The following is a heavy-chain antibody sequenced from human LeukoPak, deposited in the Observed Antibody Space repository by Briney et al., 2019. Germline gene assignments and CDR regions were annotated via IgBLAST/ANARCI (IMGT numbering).Heavy chain of an antibody. CDR1: GLTFSSSS. V-gene: IGHV3-30*02. Sequence: PGGSLRLSCAASGLTFSSSSFHWVRQAPGKGLEWVAFIRHDGSDKYYTDSVKGGFIRSRSNSKHSLSMQSNSLTMEESALYSCSSDFNWATDFWGQGTMVSVS. CDR3: SSDFNWATDF. D-gene: IGHD1-1*01. CDR2: IRHDGSDK. J-gene: IGHJ4*02.